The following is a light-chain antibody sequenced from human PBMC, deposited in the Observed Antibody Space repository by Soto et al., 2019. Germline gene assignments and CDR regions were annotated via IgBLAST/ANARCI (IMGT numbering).Light chain of an antibody. CDR3: QQYNSYRT. V-gene: IGKV1-5*01. CDR1: QTISIW. CDR2: DAS. J-gene: IGKJ1*01. Sequence: DIQMTQSPSTLAASVGDRVTITCRARQTISIWLAWYQQQPGKAPKLLIYDASILESGVPSRFSGSGSGTEFTLTISSLHPDDFATYYCQQYNSYRTFGQGTQVEIK.